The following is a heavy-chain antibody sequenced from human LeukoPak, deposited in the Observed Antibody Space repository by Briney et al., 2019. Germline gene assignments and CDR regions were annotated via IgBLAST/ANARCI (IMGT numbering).Heavy chain of an antibody. CDR2: IYTSGST. J-gene: IGHJ3*02. CDR3: ARNPVVGIPRYGNVVNPSRGAFDI. CDR1: GGSISSSSYY. V-gene: IGHV4-61*02. Sequence: SETLSLTCTVSGGSISSSSYYWSWIRQPAGKGLEWIGRIYTSGSTNYNPSLKSRVTISVDTSKNQFSLKLSSVTAADTAVYYCARNPVVGIPRYGNVVNPSRGAFDIWGQGTMVTVSS. D-gene: IGHD3-16*02.